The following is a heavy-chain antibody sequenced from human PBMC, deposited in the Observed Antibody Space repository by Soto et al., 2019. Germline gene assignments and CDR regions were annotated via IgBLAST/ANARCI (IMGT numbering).Heavy chain of an antibody. CDR3: ARNESSNIYGMEV. V-gene: IGHV3-21*01. D-gene: IGHD6-6*01. J-gene: IGHJ6*02. CDR2: ISSSSFSI. Sequence: GGSLRLSCAASGFTFSSYSMNWVRQAPGKGLEWVSSISSSSFSINYADSVKGRFSISRDNAQNSLHLQMNNLRAEDTAVYYCARNESSNIYGMEVWGQGTTVTVSS. CDR1: GFTFSSYS.